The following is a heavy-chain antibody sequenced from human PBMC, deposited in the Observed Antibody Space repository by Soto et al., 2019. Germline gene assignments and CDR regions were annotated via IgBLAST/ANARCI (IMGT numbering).Heavy chain of an antibody. CDR1: GGSISSYY. CDR3: ARDKITGLFDY. Sequence: PSETLSLTCTVSGGSISSYYWSWIRQPPGKGLEWIGYIYYSGSTNYNPSLKSRVTISVDTSKNQFSLKLSSVTAADTAVYYCARDKITGLFDYWAQRTLVTGSS. D-gene: IGHD2-8*02. J-gene: IGHJ4*02. CDR2: IYYSGST. V-gene: IGHV4-59*12.